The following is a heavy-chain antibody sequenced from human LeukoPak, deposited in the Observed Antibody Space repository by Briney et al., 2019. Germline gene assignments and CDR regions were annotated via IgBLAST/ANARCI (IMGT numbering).Heavy chain of an antibody. CDR1: GYTFTSYG. Sequence: ASVKVSCKASGYTFTSYGISWVRQAPGQGLEWMGWISAYNGNTNYAQKLQGRVTMTTDTSTSTAYMKLRSLRSDDTAVYYCARERSAMATPHFDYWGQGTLVTVSS. D-gene: IGHD5-18*01. V-gene: IGHV1-18*01. CDR3: ARERSAMATPHFDY. CDR2: ISAYNGNT. J-gene: IGHJ4*02.